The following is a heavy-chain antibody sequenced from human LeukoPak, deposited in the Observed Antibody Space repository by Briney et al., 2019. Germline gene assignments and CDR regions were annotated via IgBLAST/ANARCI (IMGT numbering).Heavy chain of an antibody. CDR3: ARHFLDYYDSSGYDAFDI. CDR1: GGSISSYY. CDR2: IYYSGST. Sequence: SKTLSLTCTVSGGSISSYYWSWIRQPPGKGLGWIGYIYYSGSTNYNPSLKSRVTISVDTSKNQFSLKLSSVTAADTAVYYCARHFLDYYDSSGYDAFDIWGQGTMVTVSS. D-gene: IGHD3-22*01. J-gene: IGHJ3*02. V-gene: IGHV4-59*08.